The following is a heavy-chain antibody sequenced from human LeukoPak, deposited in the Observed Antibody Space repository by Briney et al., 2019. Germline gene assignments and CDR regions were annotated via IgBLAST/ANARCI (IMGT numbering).Heavy chain of an antibody. J-gene: IGHJ4*02. CDR2: ICGGGGST. Sequence: PGGSLRLSCTASGFTFSSHAMSWVRQAPGVGLEWVSAICGGGGSTWYADSVKGRFTISRDNSKNTLHMQMNSLRAEDTAVYYCAKDSYDSSGSRYDFWGQGTLVTVSS. V-gene: IGHV3-23*01. CDR3: AKDSYDSSGSRYDF. D-gene: IGHD3-22*01. CDR1: GFTFSSHA.